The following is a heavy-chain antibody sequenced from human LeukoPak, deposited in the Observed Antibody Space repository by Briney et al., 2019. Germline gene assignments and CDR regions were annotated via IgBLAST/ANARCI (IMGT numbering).Heavy chain of an antibody. J-gene: IGHJ5*02. V-gene: IGHV4-59*01. CDR2: IYYSGST. CDR3: ARDYSQLGRFDP. Sequence: SETLSLTCTVSGDSISSYYWSWSRQPPRKGLEWIGYIYYSGSTNYNPSLKSRVTISVDTSKNQFSLKLSSVTAADTAVYYCARDYSQLGRFDPWGQGTLVTVSS. D-gene: IGHD6-6*01. CDR1: GDSISSYY.